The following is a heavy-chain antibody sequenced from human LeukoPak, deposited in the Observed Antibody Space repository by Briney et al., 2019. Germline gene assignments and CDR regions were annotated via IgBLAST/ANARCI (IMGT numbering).Heavy chain of an antibody. CDR1: GFTFSSYS. V-gene: IGHV3-21*01. Sequence: PGGSLRLSCAASGFTFSSYSMNWVRQAPGKGLEWVSSISSSSSYIYYADSVKGRFTISRDNAKNSLYLQMNSLRAEDTAVYYCARAMSVVVPAAADFWGQGTLVTVSS. D-gene: IGHD2-2*01. CDR3: ARAMSVVVPAAADF. CDR2: ISSSSSYI. J-gene: IGHJ4*02.